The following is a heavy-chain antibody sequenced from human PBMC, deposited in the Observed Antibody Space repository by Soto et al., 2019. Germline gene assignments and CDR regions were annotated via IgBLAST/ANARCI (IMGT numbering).Heavy chain of an antibody. V-gene: IGHV3-33*01. CDR2: IWYDGSNK. D-gene: IGHD2-15*01. CDR3: AREVAAPDYYYGMDV. Sequence: GGSLRLSCAASGFTFSSYGMHWVRQAPGKGLEWVAVIWYDGSNKYYADSVKGRFTISRDNSKNTLYLQMNSLRAEDTAVYYCAREVAAPDYYYGMDVWGQGTTVTVSS. J-gene: IGHJ6*02. CDR1: GFTFSSYG.